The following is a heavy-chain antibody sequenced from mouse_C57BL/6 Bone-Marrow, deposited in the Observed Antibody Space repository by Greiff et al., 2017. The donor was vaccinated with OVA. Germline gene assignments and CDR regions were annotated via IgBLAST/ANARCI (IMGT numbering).Heavy chain of an antibody. D-gene: IGHD2-5*01. J-gene: IGHJ4*01. CDR1: GYTFTDYE. CDR3: TRGYSSYYAMDG. CDR2: IDPATGGT. V-gene: IGHV1-15*01. Sequence: QVQLKEPGAELVRPGASVTLSCKASGYTFTDYEMHWVKQTPVHGLEWIGAIDPATGGTASNQKFKGKAILTVATSSSTAYMELRSLTSEDSAFYYCTRGYSSYYAMDGWGQGTSVTVSS.